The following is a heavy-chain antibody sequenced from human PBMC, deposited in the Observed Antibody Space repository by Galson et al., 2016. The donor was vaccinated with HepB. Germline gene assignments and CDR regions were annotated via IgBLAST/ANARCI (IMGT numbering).Heavy chain of an antibody. D-gene: IGHD2-15*01. CDR3: ARDRGFAEDTFDI. V-gene: IGHV1-18*01. CDR1: GYTFTSYG. Sequence: VKVSCKASGYTFTSYGISWVRQAPGQGLEWMGWIGAYNGDTNYAQKVQGRVTMTTDTSTSTAYMEIWSLTSDDTAVYYCARDRGFAEDTFDIWGQGTVLTVSS. J-gene: IGHJ3*02. CDR2: IGAYNGDT.